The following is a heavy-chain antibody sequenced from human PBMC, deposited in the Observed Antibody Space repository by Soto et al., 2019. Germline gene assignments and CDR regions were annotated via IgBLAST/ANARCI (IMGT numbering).Heavy chain of an antibody. CDR2: IYHSGSI. J-gene: IGHJ4*02. CDR1: SGSISSTNW. D-gene: IGHD6-19*01. Sequence: QVQLQESGPELVKPSGTLSLSCVVSSGSISSTNWWSWVRQPPGRGVEWIGAIYHSGSINYNPSLRSRVTISVDKSKNQFSLNLIAVTAADTAVYFCVKEGSGWSYLDHWGQGILVTVSS. V-gene: IGHV4-4*02. CDR3: VKEGSGWSYLDH.